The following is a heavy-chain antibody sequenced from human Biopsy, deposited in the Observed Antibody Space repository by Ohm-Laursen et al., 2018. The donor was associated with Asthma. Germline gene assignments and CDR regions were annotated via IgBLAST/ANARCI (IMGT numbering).Heavy chain of an antibody. Sequence: SVKVSCKTSGYTFNSTGITWVRQAPGQGLEWMGWISVYNGNTKVAQKLQDRVTMITDTSTSTAYMELRSLGSDDTAVYFCARAVDYSHYYGIDVWGQGTTVTVS. V-gene: IGHV1-18*01. J-gene: IGHJ6*02. D-gene: IGHD3-10*01. CDR2: ISVYNGNT. CDR3: ARAVDYSHYYGIDV. CDR1: GYTFNSTG.